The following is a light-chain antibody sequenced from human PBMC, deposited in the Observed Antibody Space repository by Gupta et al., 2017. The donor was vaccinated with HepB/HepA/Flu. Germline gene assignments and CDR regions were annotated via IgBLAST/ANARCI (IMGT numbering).Light chain of an antibody. CDR3: SSFTHSSMRV. V-gene: IGLV2-14*03. Sequence: QSALTQPASVSGSPGQSITISCTGTTSDIGGYNFVSWYQRHPGEAPNLIMYDVNNRPSGVSKRFSGSKSGNTASLTISGPQAEDEGDYFCSSFTHSSMRVFGGGTKMTVL. CDR2: DVN. CDR1: TSDIGGYNF. J-gene: IGLJ2*01.